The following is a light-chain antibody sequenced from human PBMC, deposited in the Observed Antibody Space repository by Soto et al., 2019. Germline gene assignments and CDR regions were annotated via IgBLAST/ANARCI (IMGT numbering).Light chain of an antibody. CDR1: QSISSY. V-gene: IGKV1-39*01. J-gene: IGKJ1*01. Sequence: DIQVTQPPSSLSASIGDKVTITCRASQSISSYLNWYPQKPGKAPKLLIYAASSLQSGVPSRFSGSGSGTDFTLTISSLQPEDFATYYCQQSYSTPWTFGQGTKVDIK. CDR2: AAS. CDR3: QQSYSTPWT.